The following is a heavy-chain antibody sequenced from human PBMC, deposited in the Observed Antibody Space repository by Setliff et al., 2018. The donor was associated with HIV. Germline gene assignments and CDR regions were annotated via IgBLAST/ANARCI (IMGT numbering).Heavy chain of an antibody. D-gene: IGHD2-2*01. CDR1: GVSVSTTSYY. CDR2: IYHSGST. Sequence: SETLSLTCSVSGVSVSTTSYYWGWIRQSPGKGLEWIGSIYHSGSTYYNPSLKSRVTISVDTSKNQFSLKLTSVTAADAAVYFCARDRMPMASWVPDKWGQGTLVTVSS. CDR3: ARDRMPMASWVPDK. V-gene: IGHV4-39*07. J-gene: IGHJ4*02.